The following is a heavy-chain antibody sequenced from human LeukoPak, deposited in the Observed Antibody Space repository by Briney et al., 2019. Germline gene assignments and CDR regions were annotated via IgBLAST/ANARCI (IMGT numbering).Heavy chain of an antibody. CDR1: GFNFNIYS. Sequence: GGSLRLSCAASGFNFNIYSMNWVRQAPGKGLEWVSKISSSSSTIYYADSVKGRFTISRDNAKNSLYLQMNSLRAEDTAVYYCAREMLAAVAAQSWGQGTLVTVSS. CDR3: AREMLAAVAAQS. D-gene: IGHD6-19*01. V-gene: IGHV3-48*04. CDR2: ISSSSSTI. J-gene: IGHJ5*02.